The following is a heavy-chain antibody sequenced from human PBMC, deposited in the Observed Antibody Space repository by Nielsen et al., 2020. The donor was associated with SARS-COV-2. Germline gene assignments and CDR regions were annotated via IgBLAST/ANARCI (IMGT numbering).Heavy chain of an antibody. CDR2: IYYSGST. J-gene: IGHJ6*03. CDR3: ARLAPYYYYMDV. Sequence: GSLRLSCTVPGGSISSYYWSWIRQPPGKGLEWIGYIYYSGSTNYNPSLKSRVTISVDTSKNQFSLKLSSVTAADTAGYYCARLAPYYYYMDVWGKGTTVTVSS. V-gene: IGHV4-59*01. CDR1: GGSISSYY.